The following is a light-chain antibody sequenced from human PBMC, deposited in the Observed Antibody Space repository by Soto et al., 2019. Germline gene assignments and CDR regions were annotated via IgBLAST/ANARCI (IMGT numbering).Light chain of an antibody. CDR2: DAS. CDR3: QQYNSYST. Sequence: DIQMTQPPSTLSASVGSRCTITCRASHSISTWLDWYQQKPGKAPKLLIYDASSLESGVPSRFSGSGSGTEFTLTISSLQPEDFASYYCQQYNSYSTFGQGTKVDIK. J-gene: IGKJ1*01. CDR1: HSISTW. V-gene: IGKV1-5*01.